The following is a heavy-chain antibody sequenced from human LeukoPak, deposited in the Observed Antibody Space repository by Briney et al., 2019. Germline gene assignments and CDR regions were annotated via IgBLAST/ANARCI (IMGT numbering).Heavy chain of an antibody. V-gene: IGHV3-7*05. Sequence: GGSLRLSCAASGFTFSDYYMSWIRQAPGKGLEWVAIINKDGSEQYYVDSVKGRFTISRDNAQNSLYLQMDSLRAEDTAVYYCARAAKGRQLGAFDIWGQGTVVTVSS. CDR3: ARAAKGRQLGAFDI. CDR1: GFTFSDYY. D-gene: IGHD5-24*01. CDR2: INKDGSEQ. J-gene: IGHJ3*02.